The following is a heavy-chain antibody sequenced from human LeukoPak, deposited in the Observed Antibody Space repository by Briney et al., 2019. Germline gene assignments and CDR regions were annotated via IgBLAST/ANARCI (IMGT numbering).Heavy chain of an antibody. CDR1: GYTFDDYG. J-gene: IGHJ4*02. Sequence: PGGSLRLSCVASGYTFDDYGMSWVRQAPGKGREWVSGINWNGGSTGYVDSVKGRFTISRDNAKNSLYLQMNSLRAEDTALYLCARRASGSFDYWGQGTLVSVPS. V-gene: IGHV3-20*01. CDR2: INWNGGST. D-gene: IGHD1-26*01. CDR3: ARRASGSFDY.